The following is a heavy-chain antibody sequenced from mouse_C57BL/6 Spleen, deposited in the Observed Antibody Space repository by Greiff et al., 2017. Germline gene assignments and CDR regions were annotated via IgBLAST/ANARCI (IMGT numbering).Heavy chain of an antibody. CDR2: INPGSGGT. Sequence: VQLQQSGAELVRPGTSVKVSCKASGYAFTNYLIEWVKQRPGQGLEWIGVINPGSGGTNYNEKFKGKATLTADKSSSTAYMQLSSLTSEDSAVYFCARGTTVVGNYFDYWGQGTTLTVSS. CDR3: ARGTTVVGNYFDY. V-gene: IGHV1-54*01. J-gene: IGHJ2*01. CDR1: GYAFTNYL. D-gene: IGHD1-1*01.